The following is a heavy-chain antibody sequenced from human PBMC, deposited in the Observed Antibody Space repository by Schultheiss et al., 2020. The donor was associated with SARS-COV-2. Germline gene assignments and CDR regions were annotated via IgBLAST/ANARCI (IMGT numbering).Heavy chain of an antibody. CDR2: IYHSGST. CDR3: ARFGGYYYDSTVYH. D-gene: IGHD3-22*01. Sequence: SETLSLTCTVSGGSISSYYWSWIRQPPGKGLEWIGSIYHSGSTYYNPSLKSRVTISVDTSKNQFSLKLSSVTAADTAVYYCARFGGYYYDSTVYHWGQGTLVTVSS. V-gene: IGHV4-39*07. CDR1: GGSISSYY. J-gene: IGHJ5*02.